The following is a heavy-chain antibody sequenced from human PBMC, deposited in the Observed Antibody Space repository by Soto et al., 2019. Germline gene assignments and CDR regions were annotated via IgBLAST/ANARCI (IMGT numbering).Heavy chain of an antibody. D-gene: IGHD3-3*01. Sequence: SETLSLTCSVSGGSISSGDYYWSWVRQPPQKGLEWIGYIYYSGGTYYNPSLKSRVTISVDTAKNQFSLNLSSVTAADTAVYYCARGNDFWSGYSTLTYYGLDVWGQGTTVTVSS. CDR3: ARGNDFWSGYSTLTYYGLDV. CDR2: IYYSGGT. CDR1: GGSISSGDYY. V-gene: IGHV4-30-4*01. J-gene: IGHJ6*02.